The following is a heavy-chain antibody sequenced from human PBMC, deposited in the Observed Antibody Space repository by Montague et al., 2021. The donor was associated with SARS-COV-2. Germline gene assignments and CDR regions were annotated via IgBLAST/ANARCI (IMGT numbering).Heavy chain of an antibody. CDR1: GGSVGTFS. D-gene: IGHD2-21*01. Sequence: SETLSLTCIVSGGSVGTFSWSWIRQSPGKGLEWIGSIYDSGRTNINPALKSRAAISTDRSKNEISLRLTSVAAADAAVYSCARHQVLFSTGGVIGFDVWGPGTMVTVSS. CDR2: IYDSGRT. CDR3: ARHQVLFSTGGVIGFDV. J-gene: IGHJ3*01. V-gene: IGHV4-59*08.